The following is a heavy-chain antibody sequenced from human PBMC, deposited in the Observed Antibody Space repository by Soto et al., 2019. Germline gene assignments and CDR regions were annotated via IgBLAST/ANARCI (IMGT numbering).Heavy chain of an antibody. Sequence: ASVKVSCKASGGTFSSYAISWVRQAPGQGLEWMGGIIPIFGTANYAQKFQGRVTITADESTSTAYMELSSLRCEGTAVYYCARVASIAVAGPFDPWGQGTLVTVSS. V-gene: IGHV1-69*13. CDR3: ARVASIAVAGPFDP. J-gene: IGHJ5*02. CDR2: IIPIFGTA. D-gene: IGHD6-19*01. CDR1: GGTFSSYA.